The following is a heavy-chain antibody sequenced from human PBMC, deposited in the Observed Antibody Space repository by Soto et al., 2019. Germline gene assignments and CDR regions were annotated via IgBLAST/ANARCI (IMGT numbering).Heavy chain of an antibody. V-gene: IGHV4-31*02. Sequence: SETLSLTCTVSGGSISSGGYYWSWIRQHPGKGLEWIGYIYYSGSTYYNPSLKSRVTISVDTSKNQFSLKLSSVTAADTAVYYCARHKRVLRNASYYFDFWGQGILVNVSS. J-gene: IGHJ4*02. CDR3: ARHKRVLRNASYYFDF. CDR1: GGSISSGGYY. CDR2: IYYSGST. D-gene: IGHD1-1*01.